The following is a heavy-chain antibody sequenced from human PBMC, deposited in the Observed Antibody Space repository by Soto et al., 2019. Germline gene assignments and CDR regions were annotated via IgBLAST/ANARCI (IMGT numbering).Heavy chain of an antibody. CDR2: ITSSSGSI. Sequence: GGSLRLSCAASGFTFSSYSMNWVRQAPGKGLEYISYITSSSGSIYYADSVKGRFTTSRDNAKNSLYLQMNSLRDEDTAVYYCVRDFLYAFDMWGQGTMVTVSS. CDR1: GFTFSSYS. CDR3: VRDFLYAFDM. J-gene: IGHJ3*02. V-gene: IGHV3-48*02.